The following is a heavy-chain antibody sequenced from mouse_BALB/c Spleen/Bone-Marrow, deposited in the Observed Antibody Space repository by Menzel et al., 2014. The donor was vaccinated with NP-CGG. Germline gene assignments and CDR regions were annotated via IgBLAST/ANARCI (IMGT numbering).Heavy chain of an antibody. CDR2: IYPGDGDT. CDR1: GYAFSNSW. J-gene: IGHJ4*01. V-gene: IGHV1-82*01. D-gene: IGHD2-3*01. Sequence: QVQLQQSGPELAKPGASVRISCKASGYAFSNSWMNWVKQRPGQGLEWIGRIYPGDGDTYYNGKFKGKATLTADKSSSTAYMQLSSLTSVGSAVYFCARSDGYRALDYWGQGTSVTVSS. CDR3: ARSDGYRALDY.